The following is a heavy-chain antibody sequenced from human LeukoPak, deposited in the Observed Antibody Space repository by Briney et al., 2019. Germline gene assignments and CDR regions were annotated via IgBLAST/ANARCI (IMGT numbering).Heavy chain of an antibody. CDR1: GFTFSTYA. CDR3: AKSAQQLVRPQYYFDY. D-gene: IGHD6-6*01. Sequence: GGSLRLSCEASGFTFSTYAMNWVRQAPGKGLDWVSTISASGGNTFYAGSVKGRFTISRDVSKNTLYLQLKSLTADDTAVYYCAKSAQQLVRPQYYFDYWGQGTLVTVSS. V-gene: IGHV3-23*01. CDR2: ISASGGNT. J-gene: IGHJ4*02.